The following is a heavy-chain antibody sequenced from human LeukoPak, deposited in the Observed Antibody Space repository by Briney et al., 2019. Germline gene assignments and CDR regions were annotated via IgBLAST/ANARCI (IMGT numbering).Heavy chain of an antibody. V-gene: IGHV5-51*01. Sequence: GESLQISCKGSGYSFTSYWIGWVRQMPGKGLEWMGIIYPGDSDTRYSPSFQGQVTISADKSISTAYLQWSSLKASDTAMYYCARLRYYDYVWGSYRFGWFDPLGQGTLVTVSS. CDR2: IYPGDSDT. CDR1: GYSFTSYW. D-gene: IGHD3-16*02. CDR3: ARLRYYDYVWGSYRFGWFDP. J-gene: IGHJ5*02.